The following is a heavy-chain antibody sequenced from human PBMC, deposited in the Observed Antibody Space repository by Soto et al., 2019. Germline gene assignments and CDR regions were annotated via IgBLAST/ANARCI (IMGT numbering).Heavy chain of an antibody. CDR2: IYPGDSDT. J-gene: IGHJ5*02. CDR1: GYSFTSYW. D-gene: IGHD2-2*01. V-gene: IGHV5-51*01. Sequence: GESLKISCKGSGYSFTSYWIGWVRQMPGKGLEWMGIIYPGDSDTRYSPSFQGQVTISADKSISTAYLQWSSLKASDTAMFYCARGVRYCISTSCSDWFDPWGQGTLVTVSS. CDR3: ARGVRYCISTSCSDWFDP.